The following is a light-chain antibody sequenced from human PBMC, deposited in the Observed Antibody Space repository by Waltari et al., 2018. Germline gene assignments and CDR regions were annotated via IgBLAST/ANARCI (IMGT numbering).Light chain of an antibody. Sequence: QSALTQPPSASGSPGQSVTISCTGTSSDIGGYNYVSWYQQHPGKAPKLMIYEVTKRPSGVSDRFSGSKSGNTASLTVYGLQAEDEADYYCSSYVVSNNLRVFGGGTKLTVL. CDR1: SSDIGGYNY. CDR2: EVT. J-gene: IGLJ3*02. V-gene: IGLV2-8*01. CDR3: SSYVVSNNLRV.